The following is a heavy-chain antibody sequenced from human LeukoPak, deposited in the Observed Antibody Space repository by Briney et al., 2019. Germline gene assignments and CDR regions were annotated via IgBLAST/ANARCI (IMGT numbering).Heavy chain of an antibody. J-gene: IGHJ4*02. CDR3: ARQDPGIAVSGARYYFDS. CDR2: IYYSGGT. CDR1: SGSISSYY. D-gene: IGHD6-19*01. V-gene: IGHV4-59*08. Sequence: KPSETLSLTCSVSSGSISSYYWSWIRQPPGKGLEWIGYIYYSGGTNYNPSLKSRVTISVDTSKNQISLKLSSVTAADTAVYYCARQDPGIAVSGARYYFDSWGQGALVTVSP.